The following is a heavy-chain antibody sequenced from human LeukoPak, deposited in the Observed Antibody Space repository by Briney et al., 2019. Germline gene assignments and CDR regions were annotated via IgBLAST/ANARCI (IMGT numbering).Heavy chain of an antibody. CDR2: IYYSGST. D-gene: IGHD2-2*02. V-gene: IGHV4-59*01. Sequence: SETLSLTCTVSGGSISSYYWSWIRQPPGKGLEWIGYIYYSGSTNYNPSLKGRVTISVDTSKNQFSLKLSSVTAADTAVYYCARVPDCSSTSCYTGWFDPWGQGTLVTVSS. CDR1: GGSISSYY. J-gene: IGHJ5*02. CDR3: ARVPDCSSTSCYTGWFDP.